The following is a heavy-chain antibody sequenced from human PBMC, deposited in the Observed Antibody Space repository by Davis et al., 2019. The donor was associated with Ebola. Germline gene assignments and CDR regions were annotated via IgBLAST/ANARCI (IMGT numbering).Heavy chain of an antibody. Sequence: ASVKVSCKASGYTFTSYYMHWVRQAPGQGLEWMGIINPSGGSTNYAQKFQGRVTITADESTSTAYMELSSLRSEDTAVYYCARGGGSGSYSPGYYYYGMDVWGKGTTVTVSS. CDR3: ARGGGSGSYSPGYYYYGMDV. CDR1: GYTFTSYY. CDR2: INPSGGST. V-gene: IGHV1-46*01. J-gene: IGHJ6*04. D-gene: IGHD3-10*01.